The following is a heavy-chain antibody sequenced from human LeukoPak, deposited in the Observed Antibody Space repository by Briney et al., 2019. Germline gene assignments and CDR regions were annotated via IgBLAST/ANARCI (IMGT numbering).Heavy chain of an antibody. CDR2: IYTSGST. CDR1: GGSINSYY. Sequence: LETLSLTCTVSGGSINSYYWSWIRQPAGKGLEWIGRIYTSGSTYYNPSLKSRVTISVDTSKNQFSLKLSSVTAADTAVYYCASGTNGDAYYFDYWGQGTLVTVSS. CDR3: ASGTNGDAYYFDY. D-gene: IGHD4-17*01. J-gene: IGHJ4*02. V-gene: IGHV4-4*07.